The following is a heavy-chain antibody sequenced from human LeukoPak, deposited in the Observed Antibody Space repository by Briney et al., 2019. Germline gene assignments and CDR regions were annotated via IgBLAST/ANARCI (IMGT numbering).Heavy chain of an antibody. CDR2: MNPNSGNT. CDR1: GYTFTSYD. CDR3: ARVVAGSPRDAFDI. V-gene: IGHV1-8*01. J-gene: IGHJ3*02. D-gene: IGHD6-19*01. Sequence: ASVKVSCKASGYTFTSYDINWERQATGQGLEWMGWMNPNSGNTGYAQKFQGRVTMTRNTSISTAYMELSSLRSEDTAVYYCARVVAGSPRDAFDIWGQGTMVTVSS.